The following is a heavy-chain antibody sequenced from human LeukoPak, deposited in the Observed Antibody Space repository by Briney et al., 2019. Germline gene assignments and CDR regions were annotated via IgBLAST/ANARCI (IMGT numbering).Heavy chain of an antibody. CDR1: GFTFSDFY. D-gene: IGHD7-27*01. CDR3: ARGLGY. V-gene: IGHV4-34*01. CDR2: INHSGST. J-gene: IGHJ4*02. Sequence: GSLRLSCAASGFTFSDFYMNWIRQPPGKGLEWIGEINHSGSTNYNPSLKSRVTISVDTSKNQFSLKLSSVTAADTAVYYCARGLGYWGQGTLVTVSS.